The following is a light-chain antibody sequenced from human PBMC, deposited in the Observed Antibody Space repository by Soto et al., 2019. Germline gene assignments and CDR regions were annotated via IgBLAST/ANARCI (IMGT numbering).Light chain of an antibody. Sequence: QSALTQPASVSGSPGQSITISCPGTSSDVGGYNYVSWYQQHPGKAPKLMIYEVSNRPSEVSNRFSGSKSGNTASLTISGLQAQDEADYYCSSYTSSSTLSVFGTGTKVTV. CDR2: EVS. CDR3: SSYTSSSTLSV. J-gene: IGLJ1*01. CDR1: SSDVGGYNY. V-gene: IGLV2-14*01.